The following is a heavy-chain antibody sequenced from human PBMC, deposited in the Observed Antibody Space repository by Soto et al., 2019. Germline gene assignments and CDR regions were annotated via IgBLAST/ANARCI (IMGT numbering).Heavy chain of an antibody. J-gene: IGHJ5*01. CDR1: GFRLSDYT. Sequence: GSLRLSCEASGFRLSDYTMSWVRQAPGKGLQWVSSISSGGSFIHVAESLKGRLTVSRDNAKNSVFLELSSLRAEDTAVYYCARYSVGWYEYWGQGTLVTVSS. D-gene: IGHD1-26*01. V-gene: IGHV3-21*06. CDR3: ARYSVGWYEY. CDR2: ISSGGSFI.